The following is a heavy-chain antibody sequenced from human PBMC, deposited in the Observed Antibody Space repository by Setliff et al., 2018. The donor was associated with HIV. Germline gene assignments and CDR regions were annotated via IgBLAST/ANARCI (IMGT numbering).Heavy chain of an antibody. D-gene: IGHD6-19*01. CDR1: GGSISSGSYY. CDR3: ARRTYRSPLGAFDI. Sequence: SETLSLTCTVSGGSISSGSYYWSWIRQPAGKGLEWIGHIYTSGSTNYNPSLKSRVTISVDTSKNQFSLKLSSVTAADTAVYYCARRTYRSPLGAFDIWGQGTMVTVS. CDR2: IYTSGST. J-gene: IGHJ3*02. V-gene: IGHV4-61*09.